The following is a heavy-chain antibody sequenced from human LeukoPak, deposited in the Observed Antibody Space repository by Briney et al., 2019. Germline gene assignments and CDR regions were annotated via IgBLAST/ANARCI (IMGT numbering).Heavy chain of an antibody. CDR3: ARDLMIVMVEEEGSADY. V-gene: IGHV3-48*03. CDR1: GFTFSSYE. CDR2: ISNSGSNR. D-gene: IGHD3-22*01. Sequence: GGSLRLSCAASGFTFSSYEMNWVRQAPGKGLEWVSYISNSGSNRYYADSVKGRFTISRDNAKNSVYLQMNSLRAEDTAVYYCARDLMIVMVEEEGSADYWGQGTLVTVSS. J-gene: IGHJ4*02.